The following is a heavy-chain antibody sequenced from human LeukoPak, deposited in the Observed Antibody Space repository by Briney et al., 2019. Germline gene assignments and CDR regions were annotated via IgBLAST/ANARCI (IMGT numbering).Heavy chain of an antibody. CDR3: VTRVKSTGDY. Sequence: PGGSLRLSCEASGFTFSNVWMNWVRQAPGKGLEWIGRIKTKTDGGTTEYAAPVKGRFTISRDDPKNTVYLQMNSLKTEDTALYYCVTRVKSTGDYWGQGTLVTVPS. CDR2: IKTKTDGGTT. J-gene: IGHJ4*02. D-gene: IGHD1-1*01. V-gene: IGHV3-15*01. CDR1: GFTFSNVW.